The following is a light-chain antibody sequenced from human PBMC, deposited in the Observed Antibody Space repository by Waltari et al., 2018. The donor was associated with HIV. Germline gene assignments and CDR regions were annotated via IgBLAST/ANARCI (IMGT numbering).Light chain of an antibody. V-gene: IGLV6-57*04. CDR3: QSYDSSNPVV. J-gene: IGLJ2*01. CDR1: SGSLASKH. CDR2: EDK. Sequence: NFMLSQPHSVSESPGKTVTISCTRRSGSLASKHVQWHQQRPGSAPTTLIYEDKQRPSGVPDRFSGSIDTSSNAASLTISGLKTEDEADYYCQSYDSSNPVVFGGGTKLTVL.